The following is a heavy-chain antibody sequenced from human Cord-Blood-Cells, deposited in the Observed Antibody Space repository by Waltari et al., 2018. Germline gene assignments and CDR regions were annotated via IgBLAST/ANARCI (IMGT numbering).Heavy chain of an antibody. J-gene: IGHJ6*02. D-gene: IGHD1-26*01. CDR2: ISWDGGST. Sequence: EVQLVESGGVVVQPGGPLRLSCAASGFTFVDYAMHGFCKLPEKGLEWVSLISWDGGSTYYADSVKGRFTISRDNSKNSLYLQMNSLRAEDTALYYCAKDIGGATTYYYYGMDVWGQGTTVTVSS. CDR1: GFTFVDYA. V-gene: IGHV3-43D*03. CDR3: AKDIGGATTYYYYGMDV.